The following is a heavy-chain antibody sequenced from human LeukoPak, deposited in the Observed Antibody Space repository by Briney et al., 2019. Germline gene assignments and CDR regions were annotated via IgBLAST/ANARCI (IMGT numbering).Heavy chain of an antibody. CDR3: ARASQKDWFDP. CDR1: GGSISGGDYS. V-gene: IGHV4-30-2*01. Sequence: SQTLSLTCAVSGGSISGGDYSWSWIRQPPGKGLEWIGYIYHSGSTYYNPSLKSRVTISVDRSKNQFSLKLSSVTAADTAVYYCARASQKDWFDPWGQGTLVTVSS. J-gene: IGHJ5*02. CDR2: IYHSGST.